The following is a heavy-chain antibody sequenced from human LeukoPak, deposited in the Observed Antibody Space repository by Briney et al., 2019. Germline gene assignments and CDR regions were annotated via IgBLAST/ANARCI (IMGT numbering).Heavy chain of an antibody. CDR1: GDSISIFY. CDR2: ISHSGST. J-gene: IGHJ4*02. CDR3: VSHSGSYRFDS. V-gene: IGHV4-59*08. Sequence: SETLSLTCTVSGDSISIFYWSWIRQSSGKGLEWIGLISHSGSTNYNPSLKNRVTMSVDPSTSRFSLRLASVTAADTAVYYCVSHSGSYRFDSWGQGILVTVSS. D-gene: IGHD3-16*02.